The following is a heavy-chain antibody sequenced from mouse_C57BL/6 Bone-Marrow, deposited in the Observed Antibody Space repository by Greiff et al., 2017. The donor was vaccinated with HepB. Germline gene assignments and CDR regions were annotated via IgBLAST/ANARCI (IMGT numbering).Heavy chain of an antibody. J-gene: IGHJ4*01. V-gene: IGHV1-15*01. CDR1: GYTFTDYE. D-gene: IGHD2-4*01. CDR2: IDPETGGT. Sequence: VQLQQSGAELVRPGASVTLSCKASGYTFTDYEMHWVKQTPVHGLEWIGAIDPETGGTAYNQKFKGKAILTADKSSSTAYMELRSLTSEDSAVYYCTREEAYYDYDGGAMDYWGQGTSVTVSS. CDR3: TREEAYYDYDGGAMDY.